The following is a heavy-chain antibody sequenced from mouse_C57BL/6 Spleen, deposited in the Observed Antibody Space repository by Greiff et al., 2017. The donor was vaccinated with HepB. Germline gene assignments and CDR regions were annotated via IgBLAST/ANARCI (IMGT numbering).Heavy chain of an antibody. D-gene: IGHD2-1*01. V-gene: IGHV1-81*01. CDR3: AKETIYYGNPAWFAY. CDR1: GYTFTSYG. J-gene: IGHJ3*01. CDR2: IYPRSGNT. Sequence: QVQLQQSGAELARPGASVKLSCKASGYTFTSYGISWVKQRTGQGLEWIGEIYPRSGNTYYNEKFKGKATLTAEKSSSTAYMELRSLTSEDSAVYFCAKETIYYGNPAWFAYWGQGTLVTVSA.